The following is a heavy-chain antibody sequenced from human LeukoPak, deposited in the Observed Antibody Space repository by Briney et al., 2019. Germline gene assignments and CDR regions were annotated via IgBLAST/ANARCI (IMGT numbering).Heavy chain of an antibody. CDR3: ARSYDSNYGYYYYGMDV. D-gene: IGHD4-11*01. J-gene: IGHJ6*02. V-gene: IGHV3-21*01. CDR2: ISSSSSYI. Sequence: GSLRLSCAASGFTFSSYSMNWVRQAPGKGLEWVSSISSSSSYINYADSVKGRFTISRDNAKNSLYLQMNSLRAEDTAVYYCARSYDSNYGYYYYGMDVWGQGTTVTVSS. CDR1: GFTFSSYS.